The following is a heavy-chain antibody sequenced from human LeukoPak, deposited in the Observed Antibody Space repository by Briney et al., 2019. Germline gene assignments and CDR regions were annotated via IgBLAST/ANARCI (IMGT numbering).Heavy chain of an antibody. CDR2: ISSSSSYI. V-gene: IGHV3-21*01. CDR1: GFTFSSYS. CDR3: ARQYSSLLYYFDY. Sequence: GGSLRLSCAASGFTFSSYSMNWVRQAPGKGLEWVSSISSSSSYIYYADSVKGRFTISRDNAKNSLYLQMNSLRAEDTAVYYCARQYSSLLYYFDYWGQGTLVTVSS. J-gene: IGHJ4*02. D-gene: IGHD6-6*01.